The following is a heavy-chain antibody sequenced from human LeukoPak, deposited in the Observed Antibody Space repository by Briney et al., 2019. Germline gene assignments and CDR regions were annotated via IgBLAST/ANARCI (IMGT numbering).Heavy chain of an antibody. V-gene: IGHV1-2*06. CDR1: GYSFTDYY. J-gene: IGHJ4*02. CDR3: ARLPHVDTAT. CDR2: INANSGVT. D-gene: IGHD5-18*01. Sequence: ASVKVSCKASGYSFTDYYMHWVRQAPGQGREWVGRINANSGVTNYEQKFQGRVTMTRDTSISTGYMELSGLTSDDTAVYYCARLPHVDTATWGQGTLVTVSS.